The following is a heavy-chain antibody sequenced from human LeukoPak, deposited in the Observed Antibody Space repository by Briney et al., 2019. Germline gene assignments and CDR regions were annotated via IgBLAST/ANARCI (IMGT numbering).Heavy chain of an antibody. V-gene: IGHV1-18*01. Sequence: ASVKVSCKASGYTFKNHGFSWVRQAPGQGLEWMGWISAYNGNTNYAQKLQGRVTMTTDTSTSTAYMELRSLRSDDTAVYYCARDIRWNDGGYWGQGTLVTVSS. J-gene: IGHJ4*02. CDR2: ISAYNGNT. CDR1: GYTFKNHG. D-gene: IGHD1-1*01. CDR3: ARDIRWNDGGY.